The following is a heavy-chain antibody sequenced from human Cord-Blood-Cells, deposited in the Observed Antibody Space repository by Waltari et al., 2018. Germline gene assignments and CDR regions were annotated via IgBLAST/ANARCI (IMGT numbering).Heavy chain of an antibody. Sequence: QVQLVQSGAAVKKPGSSVKVSCKASGGTFSSYAISWVRQAPGQGLEWMGGIIPIFGTANYAQKFQGRVTITADESTSTAYMELSSLRSEVTAVYYCARSPSGVSAFDIWGQGTMVTVSS. CDR3: ARSPSGVSAFDI. V-gene: IGHV1-69*01. CDR2: IIPIFGTA. J-gene: IGHJ3*02. CDR1: GGTFSSYA. D-gene: IGHD7-27*01.